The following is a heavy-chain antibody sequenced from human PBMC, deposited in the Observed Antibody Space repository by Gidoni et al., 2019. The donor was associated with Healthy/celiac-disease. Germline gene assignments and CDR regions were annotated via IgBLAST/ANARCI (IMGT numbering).Heavy chain of an antibody. CDR1: GVSISSYY. CDR2: IYYSGST. V-gene: IGHV4-59*01. J-gene: IGHJ4*02. D-gene: IGHD5-18*01. CDR3: ARCLYSYGVFDY. Sequence: QVQLQESGPGLVKHSETLSLTCHVPGVSISSYYWSWIRQPPGKGLEWIGYIYYSGSTNYNPSLKSRVTISVDTSKNQFSLKLSSVTAADTAVYYCARCLYSYGVFDYWGQGTLVTVSS.